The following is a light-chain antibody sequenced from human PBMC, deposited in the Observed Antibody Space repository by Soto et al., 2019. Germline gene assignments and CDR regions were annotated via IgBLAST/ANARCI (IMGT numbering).Light chain of an antibody. Sequence: DIKMTQSPSSASASVGDRVTITCRASQGLSGWLAWYQQKPGKAPKLLIYATSNLQSGVPSRLSGSGSGTDFTLTINSLQPEAFATYHCQYAHRFPITIGQGTRLEI. CDR1: QGLSGW. CDR3: QYAHRFPIT. V-gene: IGKV1D-12*01. J-gene: IGKJ5*01. CDR2: ATS.